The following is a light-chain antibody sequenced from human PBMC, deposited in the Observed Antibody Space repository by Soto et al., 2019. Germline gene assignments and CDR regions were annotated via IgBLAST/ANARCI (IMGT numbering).Light chain of an antibody. CDR2: GAS. CDR1: KSISSSY. Sequence: MVLTQSPGTLSLSPGERATLSCRASKSISSSYLAWYQQKPGQAPRLLIYGASSRATGLPDRLSGSGSGTDFILTIIRLEPEDFAVYYCQQYGSSRTFGPGTKVDIK. J-gene: IGKJ3*01. V-gene: IGKV3-20*01. CDR3: QQYGSSRT.